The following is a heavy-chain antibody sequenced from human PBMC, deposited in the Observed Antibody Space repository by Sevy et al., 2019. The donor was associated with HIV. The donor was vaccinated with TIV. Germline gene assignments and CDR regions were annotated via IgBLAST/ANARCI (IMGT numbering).Heavy chain of an antibody. CDR2: ISGSGGST. J-gene: IGHJ5*02. Sequence: GGSLRLSCAASGFTFSSYAMSWVRQAPGKGLEWVSAISGSGGSTYYADSVKGRFTISRDNSKNTLYLQMNSLRAEDTAVYYCVTTLSGGYSSSWYPDWFDPWGQGTLVTVSS. D-gene: IGHD6-13*01. V-gene: IGHV3-23*01. CDR3: VTTLSGGYSSSWYPDWFDP. CDR1: GFTFSSYA.